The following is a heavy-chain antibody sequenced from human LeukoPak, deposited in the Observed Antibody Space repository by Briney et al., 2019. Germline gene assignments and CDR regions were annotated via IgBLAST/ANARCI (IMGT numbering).Heavy chain of an antibody. J-gene: IGHJ6*03. Sequence: PSQTLSLTCTVSGGSISSDSYYWSWIRQPAGKGLEWIGRIYTSGSTNYNHSLKSRVTISVDASKNQFSLKLSSVTAADTAVYYCAREADYDAYKPINYYYYMDVWGKGTTVSVSS. CDR1: GGSISSDSYY. CDR2: IYTSGST. V-gene: IGHV4-61*02. CDR3: AREADYDAYKPINYYYYMDV. D-gene: IGHD3-3*01.